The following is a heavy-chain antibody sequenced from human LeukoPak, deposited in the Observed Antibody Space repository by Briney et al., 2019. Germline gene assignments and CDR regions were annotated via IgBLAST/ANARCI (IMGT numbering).Heavy chain of an antibody. CDR3: ARDVEGSSLPYDY. J-gene: IGHJ4*02. CDR2: ISSSGSTI. D-gene: IGHD6-13*01. CDR1: GFTLSDYY. Sequence: GGSLRLSCAASGFTLSDYYMSWIRQAPGKGLEWVSYISSSGSTIYYADSVKGRFTISRDNAKNSLYLQMNSLRAEDTAVYYCARDVEGSSLPYDYWGQGTLVTVSS. V-gene: IGHV3-11*04.